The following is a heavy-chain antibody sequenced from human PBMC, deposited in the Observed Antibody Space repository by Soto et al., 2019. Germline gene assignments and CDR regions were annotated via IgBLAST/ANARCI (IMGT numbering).Heavy chain of an antibody. CDR2: ISAYNGNT. CDR3: ARGSAYSNYEYYYYYGMDV. Sequence: ASVKVSCKASGYTFTSYGISWVRQAPGQGLEWMGWISAYNGNTNYAQKLQGRVTMTTDTSTSTAYMELRSLRSDDTAVYYCARGSAYSNYEYYYYYGMDVWGQGTTVTVSS. J-gene: IGHJ6*02. CDR1: GYTFTSYG. D-gene: IGHD4-4*01. V-gene: IGHV1-18*01.